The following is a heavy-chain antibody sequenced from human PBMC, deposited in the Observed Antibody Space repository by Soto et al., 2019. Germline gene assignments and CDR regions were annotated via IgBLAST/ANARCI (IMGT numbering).Heavy chain of an antibody. J-gene: IGHJ3*01. V-gene: IGHV5-51*01. CDR1: GYDFTNYW. Sequence: GESLKISCKASGYDFTNYWIAWARQTPGRGLEWMGMIYPGDSDIRYNPSFRGRVTISADKSITSAFVQWGSLKASDSAIYYCARFRAPRRQLISMSFHLWGLGTLVT. CDR3: ARFRAPRRQLISMSFHL. CDR2: IYPGDSDI. D-gene: IGHD6-13*01.